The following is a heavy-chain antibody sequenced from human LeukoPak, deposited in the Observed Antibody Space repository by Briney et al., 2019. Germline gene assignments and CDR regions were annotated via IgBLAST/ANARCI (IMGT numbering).Heavy chain of an antibody. Sequence: GRSLRLSCAASGFTFSSYAMHWVRQAPGKGLEWVAVISYDGSNKYYADSVKGRFTISRDNSKNTLYLQMNSLRAEDTAVYYCARGLRFLEWFPTPSYFFDYWGQGTLVTVSS. D-gene: IGHD3-3*01. J-gene: IGHJ4*02. CDR3: ARGLRFLEWFPTPSYFFDY. CDR2: ISYDGSNK. CDR1: GFTFSSYA. V-gene: IGHV3-30-3*01.